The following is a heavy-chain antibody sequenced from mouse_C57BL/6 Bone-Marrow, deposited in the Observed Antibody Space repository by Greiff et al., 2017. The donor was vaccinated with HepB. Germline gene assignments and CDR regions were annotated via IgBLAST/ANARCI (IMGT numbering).Heavy chain of an antibody. CDR3: ARTYNCGSSHWYFDV. V-gene: IGHV3-6*01. J-gene: IGHJ1*03. CDR1: GYSITSGYY. CDR2: IGYDGSN. D-gene: IGHD1-1*01. Sequence: VQLQESGPGLVKPSQSLSLTCSVTGYSITSGYYWNWIRQFPGNKLECMGYIGYDGSNNYNPSFKNLISITRDTSKNPFFLKLNSVTTEDTAKYYCARTYNCGSSHWYFDVWGTGTTVTVSS.